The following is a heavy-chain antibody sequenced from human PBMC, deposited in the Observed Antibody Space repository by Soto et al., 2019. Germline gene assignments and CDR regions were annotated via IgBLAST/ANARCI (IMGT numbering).Heavy chain of an antibody. Sequence: PXDSLTISCQASGYTFSSNWIGLVRQMPGKGLEWMGIIYPDDSETRYSPSFQGQVTISADRSFNTAYLQWASLQASDTAIYYCARPLDSWGEPHYFDSWGQGTMVTVSS. CDR2: IYPDDSET. D-gene: IGHD3-16*01. V-gene: IGHV5-51*01. CDR3: ARPLDSWGEPHYFDS. CDR1: GYTFSSNW. J-gene: IGHJ4*02.